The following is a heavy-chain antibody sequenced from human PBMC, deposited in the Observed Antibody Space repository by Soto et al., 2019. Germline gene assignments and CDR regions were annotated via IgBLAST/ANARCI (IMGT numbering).Heavy chain of an antibody. CDR1: GGSISSYY. CDR3: ARAHDSSGYKY. CDR2: IYYSGST. Sequence: LETLSLTCTVSGGSISSYYWSWIRQPPGKGLEWIGYIYYSGSTNYNPSLKSRVTISVDTSKNQFSLKLSSVTAADTAVYYCARAHDSSGYKYWGQGTLVTVSS. D-gene: IGHD3-22*01. V-gene: IGHV4-59*01. J-gene: IGHJ4*02.